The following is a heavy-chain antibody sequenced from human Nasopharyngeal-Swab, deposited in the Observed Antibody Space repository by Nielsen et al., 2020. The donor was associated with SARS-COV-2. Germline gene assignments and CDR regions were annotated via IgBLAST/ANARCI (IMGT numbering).Heavy chain of an antibody. D-gene: IGHD6-13*01. CDR3: ARASKMGAAAGLHPFGN. V-gene: IGHV3-23*01. J-gene: IGHJ4*02. CDR1: GFTFSSYT. CDR2: ITGSGDAT. Sequence: GESLKISCGASGFTFSSYTMSWVRQAPGRGLEWVSAITGSGDATNYADSVRGRFTISRDNSKSTLYLQMNSLRDEDTAVYYCARASKMGAAAGLHPFGNWGQGTLVTVSS.